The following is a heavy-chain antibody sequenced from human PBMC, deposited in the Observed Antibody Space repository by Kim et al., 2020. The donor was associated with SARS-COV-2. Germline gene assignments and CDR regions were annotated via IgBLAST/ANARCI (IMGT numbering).Heavy chain of an antibody. CDR2: INSDGSTT. J-gene: IGHJ4*02. CDR1: GFTFRSNW. Sequence: GGSLRLSCAASGFTFRSNWMHWVRQAPGKGPVWVSLINSDGSTTTYADSVKGRFTISRDNAKNTLYLQMNSLRVEDTAVYHCAAVTGTVNWGQGTLVIVSS. CDR3: AAVTGTVN. V-gene: IGHV3-74*01. D-gene: IGHD6-19*01.